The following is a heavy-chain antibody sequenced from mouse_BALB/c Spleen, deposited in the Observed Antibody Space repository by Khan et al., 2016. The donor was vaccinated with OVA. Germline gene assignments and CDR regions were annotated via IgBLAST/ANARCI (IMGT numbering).Heavy chain of an antibody. J-gene: IGHJ3*01. D-gene: IGHD4-1*01. CDR1: GFTFSSYA. CDR2: ISSAGDYT. Sequence: DVHLVESGGDLVKPGGSLKLSCAASGFTFSSYAMSWVRQTPDKRLEWVATISSAGDYTYYPDNVKGRFTISRDNAKNTLYLQMSSLKSEDTAMFYCASHLTGSFAYWGQGTLVTVST. V-gene: IGHV5-6*01. CDR3: ASHLTGSFAY.